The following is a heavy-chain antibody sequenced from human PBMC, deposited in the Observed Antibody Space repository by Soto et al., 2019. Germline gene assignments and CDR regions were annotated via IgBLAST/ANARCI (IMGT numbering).Heavy chain of an antibody. V-gene: IGHV4-31*03. CDR2: IYYSGST. CDR3: ATGNSSSWSYYFAY. Sequence: SETLSLTCTVSGGSISSGGYYWSWIRQHPGKGLEWIGYIYYSGSTYYNPSLKSRVTISVDTSKNQFSLKLSSVTAADTAVYYCATGNSSSWSYYFAYRGQGTLVTVSS. D-gene: IGHD6-13*01. J-gene: IGHJ4*02. CDR1: GGSISSGGYY.